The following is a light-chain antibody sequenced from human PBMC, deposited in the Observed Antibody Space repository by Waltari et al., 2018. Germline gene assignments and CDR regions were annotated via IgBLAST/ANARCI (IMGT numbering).Light chain of an antibody. J-gene: IGKJ1*01. CDR2: DAS. CDR1: QSVGRT. V-gene: IGKV3-20*01. Sequence: EIVLTQSPGTLSLSPGERATLSCRASQSVGRTLAWYQQKPGQAPRLLIYDASTRATGIPDRFSGSGFGTDFSLTISRLEPEDFAVYYCQKYGTLPATFGQGTTVEIK. CDR3: QKYGTLPAT.